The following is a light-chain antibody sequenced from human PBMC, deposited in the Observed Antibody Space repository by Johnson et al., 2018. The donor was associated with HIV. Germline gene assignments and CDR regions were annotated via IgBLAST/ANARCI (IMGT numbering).Light chain of an antibody. CDR1: SSNIGNNF. CDR2: DNN. V-gene: IGLV1-51*01. CDR3: GTWDGSLSAGAV. J-gene: IGLJ1*01. Sequence: QSVLTQSPSVSAAPGQKVTISCSGSSSNIGNNFVSWYQQFPGTAPKLLIYDNNKRPSEIPDRFSGSKSGPSATLGITGLQTGDEGDYYCGTWDGSLSAGAVFGTGTKVTVL.